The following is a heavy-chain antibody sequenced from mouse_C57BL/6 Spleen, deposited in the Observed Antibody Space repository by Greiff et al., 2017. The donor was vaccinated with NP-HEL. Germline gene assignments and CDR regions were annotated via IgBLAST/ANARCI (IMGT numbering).Heavy chain of an antibody. CDR3: AREDYYGSSYGYFDV. Sequence: VQLKQSGAELVKPGASVKISCKASGYAFSSYWMNWVKQRPGKGLEWIGQIYPGDGDTNYNGKFKGKATLTADKSSSTAYMQLSSLTSEDSAVYFCAREDYYGSSYGYFDVWGTGTTVTVSS. CDR2: IYPGDGDT. D-gene: IGHD1-1*01. V-gene: IGHV1-80*01. CDR1: GYAFSSYW. J-gene: IGHJ1*03.